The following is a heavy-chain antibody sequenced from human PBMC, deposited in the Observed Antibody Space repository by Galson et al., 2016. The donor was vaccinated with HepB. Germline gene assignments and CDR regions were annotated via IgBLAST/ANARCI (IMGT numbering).Heavy chain of an antibody. J-gene: IGHJ6*02. CDR3: ARRFWTGYYRDYYEGMDV. Sequence: ETLSLTCTVSGGSISSSTYYWGWIRQPPGQGLEWIGSIYYSGSTYYNPSLKTRVSISVDTSKDQFSLHLSSVTAADTAVYYCARRFWTGYYRDYYEGMDVWGQGTTVTVSS. CDR1: GGSISSSTYY. V-gene: IGHV4-39*01. CDR2: IYYSGST. D-gene: IGHD3/OR15-3a*01.